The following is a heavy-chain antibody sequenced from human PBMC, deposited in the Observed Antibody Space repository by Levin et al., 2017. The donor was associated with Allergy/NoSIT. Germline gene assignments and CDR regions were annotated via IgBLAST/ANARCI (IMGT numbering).Heavy chain of an antibody. CDR1: GFTFSDYY. CDR2: ISSSSSYT. D-gene: IGHD5-12*01. CDR3: ARALWGGYDLWFDP. Sequence: GESLKISCAASGFTFSDYYMSWIRQAPGKGLEWVSYISSSSSYTNYADSVKGRFTISRDNAKNSLYLQMNSLRAEDTAVYYCARALWGGYDLWFDPWGQGTLVTVSS. V-gene: IGHV3-11*05. J-gene: IGHJ5*02.